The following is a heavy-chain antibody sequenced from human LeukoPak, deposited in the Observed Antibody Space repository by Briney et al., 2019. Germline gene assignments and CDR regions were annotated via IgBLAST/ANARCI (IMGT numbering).Heavy chain of an antibody. CDR1: GYTFTGYY. Sequence: GASVKVSCKASGYTFTGYYMHWVRQAPGQGLEWMGCINPNSGGTNYAQKFQGRVTMTRDTSISIAYMELSRLRSDDTAVYYCARVGGYCSGGSCLKYNWFDPWGQGTLVTVSS. V-gene: IGHV1-2*02. CDR3: ARVGGYCSGGSCLKYNWFDP. D-gene: IGHD2-15*01. CDR2: INPNSGGT. J-gene: IGHJ5*02.